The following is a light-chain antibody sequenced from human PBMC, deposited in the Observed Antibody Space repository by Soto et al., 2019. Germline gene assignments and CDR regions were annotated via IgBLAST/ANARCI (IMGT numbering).Light chain of an antibody. Sequence: EIVMTQSPATLSVSPGERATLSCRASQSVSSNLAWYQQKPGQAPRLLIYGASTRATGIPARFSGSGSGTVFTLTISSLQSEDFAVYYCQHYNNWPQTFGQGTKVDIK. CDR2: GAS. J-gene: IGKJ1*01. V-gene: IGKV3-15*01. CDR3: QHYNNWPQT. CDR1: QSVSSN.